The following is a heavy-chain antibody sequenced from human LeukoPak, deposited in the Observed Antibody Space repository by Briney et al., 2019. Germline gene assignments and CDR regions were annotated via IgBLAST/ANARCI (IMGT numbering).Heavy chain of an antibody. J-gene: IGHJ6*02. Sequence: PSETLSLTCTVSGGSISSYYWSWIRQPAGKGLEWIGRIYTSGSTNYNPSLKSRVTMSVDTPKNQFSLKLSSVTAADTAVYYCARDPAVAGTDYYYYYGMDVWGQGTTVTVSS. V-gene: IGHV4-4*07. CDR1: GGSISSYY. CDR3: ARDPAVAGTDYYYYYGMDV. D-gene: IGHD6-19*01. CDR2: IYTSGST.